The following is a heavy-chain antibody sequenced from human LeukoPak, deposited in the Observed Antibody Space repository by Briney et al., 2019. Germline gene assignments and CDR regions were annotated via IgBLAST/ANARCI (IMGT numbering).Heavy chain of an antibody. D-gene: IGHD3-16*02. CDR2: IYTSGST. CDR1: GGSISSYY. V-gene: IGHV4-4*07. Sequence: SETLSLTCTVSGGSISSYYWSWIRQPAGKGLEWIGRIYTSGSTNYNPSLKSRVTMSVDTSKNQFSLKLSSVTAADTAVYYCARDVYYDYVWGSYRTNWFDPWGQGTLVTVSS. CDR3: ARDVYYDYVWGSYRTNWFDP. J-gene: IGHJ5*02.